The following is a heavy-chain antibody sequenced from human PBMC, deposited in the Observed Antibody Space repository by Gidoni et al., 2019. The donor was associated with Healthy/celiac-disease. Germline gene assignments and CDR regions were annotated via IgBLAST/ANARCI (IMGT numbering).Heavy chain of an antibody. CDR1: GFTFSSYA. CDR3: AKDQQWLVLLRRLSHNWFDP. V-gene: IGHV3-23*01. D-gene: IGHD6-19*01. Sequence: EVQLLESGGGLVQPGGSLRLSCAASGFTFSSYAMSWVRQAPGKGLEWVSAISGSGGSTYYADSVKGRFTISRDNSKNTLYLQMNSLRAEDTAVYYCAKDQQWLVLLRRLSHNWFDPWGQGTLVTVSS. J-gene: IGHJ5*02. CDR2: ISGSGGST.